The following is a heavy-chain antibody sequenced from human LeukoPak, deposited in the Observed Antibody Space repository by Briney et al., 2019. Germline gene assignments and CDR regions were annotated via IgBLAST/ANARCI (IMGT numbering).Heavy chain of an antibody. Sequence: GGSLRLSCAASGFIFSNYGMNWVRQAPGKGLDWVSSISGSGSSTYYAESVKGRVTISRDNSQNTLYLQMNSLRAEDTAIYYCARDRAWNYFDYWGQGTLVTVSS. J-gene: IGHJ4*02. CDR1: GFIFSNYG. V-gene: IGHV3-23*01. CDR3: ARDRAWNYFDY. CDR2: ISGSGSST. D-gene: IGHD3-3*01.